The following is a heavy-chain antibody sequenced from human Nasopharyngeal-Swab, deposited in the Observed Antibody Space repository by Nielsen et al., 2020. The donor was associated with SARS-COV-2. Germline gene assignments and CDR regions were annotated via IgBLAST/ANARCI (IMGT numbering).Heavy chain of an antibody. CDR1: GGSFSGYY. Sequence: GSLRLSCAVYGGSFSGYYWSWIRQPPGKGLEWIGEINHNGSTNYNPSLKSRVTISVDTSKNQFSLKLSSVTAADTAVYYCARGYLITIFGVVRKNWFDPWGQGTLVTVSS. CDR2: INHNGST. V-gene: IGHV4-34*01. J-gene: IGHJ5*02. D-gene: IGHD3-3*01. CDR3: ARGYLITIFGVVRKNWFDP.